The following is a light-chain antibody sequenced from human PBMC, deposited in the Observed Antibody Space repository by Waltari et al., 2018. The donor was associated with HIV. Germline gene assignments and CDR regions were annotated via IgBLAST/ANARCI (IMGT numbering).Light chain of an antibody. V-gene: IGLV4-69*01. Sequence: QLVLTQSPSASASLGASVKLTCTLSSGHSSYVIAWHQQQPKKGPRYLMKLNSNGSHFKGDAVPDSFSGSSAGAARYLTISSFQSEDEADYYCQTWGTGIVVFGGGTKLTVL. CDR2: LNSNGSH. CDR3: QTWGTGIVV. J-gene: IGLJ2*01. CDR1: SGHSSYV.